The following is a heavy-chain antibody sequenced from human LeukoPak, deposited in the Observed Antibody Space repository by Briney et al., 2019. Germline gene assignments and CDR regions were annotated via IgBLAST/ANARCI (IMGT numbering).Heavy chain of an antibody. D-gene: IGHD6-13*01. V-gene: IGHV3-11*03. CDR1: GFTFSDYD. CDR3: ARRYSSSWYDY. Sequence: GGSLRLSCAASGFTFSDYDMSWIRQAPGKGLEWVSYISGSSSYTNYADSVKGRFTISRDNAKNSLYLQMNSLRAEDTAVYYCARRYSSSWYDYWGQGTLVTVSS. J-gene: IGHJ4*02. CDR2: ISGSSSYT.